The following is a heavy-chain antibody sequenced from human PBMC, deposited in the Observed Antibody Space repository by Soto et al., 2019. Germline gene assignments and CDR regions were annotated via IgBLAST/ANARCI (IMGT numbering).Heavy chain of an antibody. CDR2: IIPILGIA. J-gene: IGHJ4*02. V-gene: IGHV1-69*02. CDR1: GGTFSSYT. CDR3: APEFAANSA. Sequence: QVQLVQSGAEVKKPGSSVKVSCKGSGGTFSSYTINWVRQAPGQGLEWVGRIIPILGIAKNAQKFPGRVTLTAHNSTSTAYMELRTLRSEDTAMYYCAPEFAANSAWGQGTLVTVSS. D-gene: IGHD2-15*01.